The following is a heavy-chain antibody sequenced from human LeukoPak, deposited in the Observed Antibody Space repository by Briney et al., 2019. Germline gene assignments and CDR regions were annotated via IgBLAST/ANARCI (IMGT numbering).Heavy chain of an antibody. CDR2: ISISHSYI. Sequence: GGSLRLSCAASGFTFSSYNMNWVRQAPGKGLEWVSSISISHSYISYADSVKGRFTISRDNAKNSLFLQMNSPRAEDTALYYCARDGMSGSPYAFDIWGQGTMVTVSS. J-gene: IGHJ3*02. CDR1: GFTFSSYN. D-gene: IGHD1-26*01. V-gene: IGHV3-21*01. CDR3: ARDGMSGSPYAFDI.